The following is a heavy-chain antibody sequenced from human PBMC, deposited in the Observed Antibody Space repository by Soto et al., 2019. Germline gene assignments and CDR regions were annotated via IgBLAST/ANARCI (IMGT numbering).Heavy chain of an antibody. J-gene: IGHJ4*02. CDR1: GFTFSSYS. V-gene: IGHV3-48*01. Sequence: EVQLVESGGGLVQPGGSLRLSCAASGFTFSSYSMHWVRQAPGKGLEWVSYISPSSSSIYYADSVKGRFTISRDNAKKSLYLQVNSLRAEDTAVYYCARVAYYYDCSGYFYWGQGTLVTVSS. CDR3: ARVAYYYDCSGYFY. CDR2: ISPSSSSI. D-gene: IGHD3-22*01.